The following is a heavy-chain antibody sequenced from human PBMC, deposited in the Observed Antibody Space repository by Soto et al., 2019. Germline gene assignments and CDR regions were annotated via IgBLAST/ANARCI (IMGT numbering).Heavy chain of an antibody. CDR2: FDPEDGET. J-gene: IGHJ6*02. D-gene: IGHD3-10*01. CDR1: GYTLTELS. CDR3: ATVISSGAYYYYYGMDV. V-gene: IGHV1-24*01. Sequence: PGASVKVSCKVSGYTLTELSMHWVRQAPGKGLEWMGGFDPEDGETIYAQKFQGRVTMTEDTSTDTAYMELSSLRSEDTAVYYCATVISSGAYYYYYGMDVWGQGTTVTVSS.